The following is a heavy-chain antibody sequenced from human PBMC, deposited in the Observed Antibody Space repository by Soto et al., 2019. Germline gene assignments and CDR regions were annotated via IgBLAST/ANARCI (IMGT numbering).Heavy chain of an antibody. D-gene: IGHD3-3*01. Sequence: PSENLSLTCSVSGGSLSKYYWSWIRQPAGKGLEWIGRISTSGHVVSKVSLRSRLTMSVDMSNNHFSLKLTSVTAADTAVYYCARDNNDFWSLYPLAFDYWGQGSMV. CDR3: ARDNNDFWSLYPLAFDY. CDR2: ISTSGHV. CDR1: GGSLSKYY. J-gene: IGHJ4*02. V-gene: IGHV4-4*07.